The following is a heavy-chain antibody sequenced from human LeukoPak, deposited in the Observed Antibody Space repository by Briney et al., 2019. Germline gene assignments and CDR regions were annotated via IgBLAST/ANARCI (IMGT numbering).Heavy chain of an antibody. J-gene: IGHJ6*03. CDR2: ISYGGSNK. D-gene: IGHD3-22*01. Sequence: PGGSLRLSCAASGFTFSSYAMHWVRQAPGKGLEWGAVISYGGSNKHYADSVKGRFTISRDNSKNTLYLQMNSLRAEDTAVYYCARDSPLMGYDSSGAVGGYYYYMDVWGKGTTVTVSS. CDR3: ARDSPLMGYDSSGAVGGYYYYMDV. CDR1: GFTFSSYA. V-gene: IGHV3-30*04.